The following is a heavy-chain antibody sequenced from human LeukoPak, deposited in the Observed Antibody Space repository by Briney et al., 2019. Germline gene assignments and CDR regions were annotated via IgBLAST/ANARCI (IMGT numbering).Heavy chain of an antibody. V-gene: IGHV4-34*12. CDR3: ARENNDYGGKKAFDY. CDR1: GGSLSGYY. D-gene: IGHD4-23*01. CDR2: IFYSGST. Sequence: PSETLSLTCAVYGGSLSGYYWSGIRQPPGKGLEWIGSIFYSGSTYYNPSLKSRVTISVDTSKNQFSLKLSSVTAADTAVYYCARENNDYGGKKAFDYWGQGTLVTVSS. J-gene: IGHJ4*02.